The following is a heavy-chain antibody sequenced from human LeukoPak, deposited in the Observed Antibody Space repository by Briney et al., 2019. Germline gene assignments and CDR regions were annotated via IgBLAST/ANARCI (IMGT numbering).Heavy chain of an antibody. Sequence: ASVKVSCKASGYTFTSYGISWVRQAPGQGLEWMGWISAYNGNTNYAQKLQGRVTMTTDTSTSTAYMELRSLRSDDTAVYYCAREFRLLWFGELVDRLGNWFDPWGQGTLVTVSS. D-gene: IGHD3-10*01. V-gene: IGHV1-18*01. CDR2: ISAYNGNT. J-gene: IGHJ5*02. CDR1: GYTFTSYG. CDR3: AREFRLLWFGELVDRLGNWFDP.